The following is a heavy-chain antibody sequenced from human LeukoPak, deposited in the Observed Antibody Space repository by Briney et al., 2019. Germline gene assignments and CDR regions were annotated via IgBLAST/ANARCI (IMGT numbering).Heavy chain of an antibody. J-gene: IGHJ4*02. CDR1: GYTFADYF. CDR2: INANSGGT. Sequence: GASVKVSCRTSGYTFADYFIHWVRRAPGQGREWMGRINANSGGTEYEQKFQGRVTMTRDTSISTAYVEVNWLISDDTAIYYCARDVSSTPNWEFDYWGQGTLLTVSS. V-gene: IGHV1-2*06. CDR3: ARDVSSTPNWEFDY. D-gene: IGHD1-26*01.